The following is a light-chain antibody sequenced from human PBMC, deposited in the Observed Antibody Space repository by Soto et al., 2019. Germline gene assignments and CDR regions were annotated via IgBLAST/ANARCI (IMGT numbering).Light chain of an antibody. CDR1: QSVSSSY. CDR3: QQYGSSPET. J-gene: IGKJ2*01. CDR2: GAS. V-gene: IGKV3-20*01. Sequence: EIVLTQSPGTLSLSPGERATLSCRASQSVSSSYLAWYQQKPGQAPRLLIYGASSRATGIPERISGSGFGTDFPLTISRLEPEDVAVYSCQQYGSSPETFGQGTKLEIK.